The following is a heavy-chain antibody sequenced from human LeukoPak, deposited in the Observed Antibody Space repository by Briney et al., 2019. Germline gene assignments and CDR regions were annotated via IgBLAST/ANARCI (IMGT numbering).Heavy chain of an antibody. V-gene: IGHV3-11*01. D-gene: IGHD6-13*01. CDR3: ARVGSNWYWLDP. J-gene: IGHJ5*02. CDR2: IADSGTTM. CDR1: GFTFSDYY. Sequence: NSGGSLRLSCAASGFTFSDYYMTWIRQAPGKGLEWISYIADSGTTMYYVDSVKGRFTISRDNAKNSLYLQMNSLRVEDTAMYYCARVGSNWYWLDPWGQGTLVSVSS.